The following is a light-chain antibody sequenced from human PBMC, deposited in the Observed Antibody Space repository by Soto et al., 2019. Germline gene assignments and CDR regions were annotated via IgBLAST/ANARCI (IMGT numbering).Light chain of an antibody. CDR1: QSVSGN. J-gene: IGKJ1*01. CDR2: GAS. CDR3: QRYNNWPRP. Sequence: EIVMTQSPATLSVSPGERATLSCRASQSVSGNLAWYQQKPGQAPRLLIYGASTRATGIPARFSGSGSGTEFPLTISSLQSEDFAVYYCQRYNNWPRPFGQGTKVEIK. V-gene: IGKV3-15*01.